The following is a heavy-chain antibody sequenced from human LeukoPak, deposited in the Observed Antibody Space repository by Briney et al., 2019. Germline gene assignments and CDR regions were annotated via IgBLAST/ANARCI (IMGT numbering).Heavy chain of an antibody. CDR3: AREWVVRGVSY. CDR1: GGSISSGGYY. V-gene: IGHV4-30-2*01. D-gene: IGHD3-10*01. J-gene: IGHJ4*02. CDR2: IYHSGST. Sequence: SETLSLTCTVSGGSISSGGYYWSWIRQPPGEGLEWIGYIYHSGSTYYNPSLKSRVTISVDRSKNQFSLKLSSVTAADTAVYYCAREWVVRGVSYWGQGTLVTVSS.